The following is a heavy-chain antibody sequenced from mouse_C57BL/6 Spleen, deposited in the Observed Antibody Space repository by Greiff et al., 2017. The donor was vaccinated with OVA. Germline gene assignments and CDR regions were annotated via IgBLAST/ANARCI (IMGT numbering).Heavy chain of an antibody. J-gene: IGHJ4*01. CDR1: GFTFSDYG. Sequence: DVKLVESGGGLVQPGGSLKLSCAASGFTFSDYGMAWVRQAPRKGPEWVAFISTMAYSIYYADTVKGRFTISRETAKNTLYLEMSRLWSEDTAMYYCARQDSSCYPYYAMDYWGQGTSVTVSS. D-gene: IGHD3-2*01. CDR3: ARQDSSCYPYYAMDY. CDR2: ISTMAYSI. V-gene: IGHV5-15*01.